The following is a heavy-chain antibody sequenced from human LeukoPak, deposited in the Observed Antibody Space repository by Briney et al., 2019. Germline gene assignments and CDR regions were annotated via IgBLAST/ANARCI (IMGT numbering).Heavy chain of an antibody. CDR3: ARQLETTSWFDY. CDR2: INPSGGST. V-gene: IGHV1-46*01. CDR1: GYTFTSYG. Sequence: ASVKVSCKASGYTFTSYGISWVRQAPGQGLEWMGIINPSGGSTSYAQKFQGRVTMTRDTSTSTVYMELSSLRSEDTAVYYCARQLETTSWFDYWGQGTLVIVSS. D-gene: IGHD2-2*01. J-gene: IGHJ4*02.